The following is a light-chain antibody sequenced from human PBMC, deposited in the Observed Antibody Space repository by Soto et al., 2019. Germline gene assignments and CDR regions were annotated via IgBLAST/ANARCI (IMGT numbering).Light chain of an antibody. Sequence: QSVLTQPPSASGSPGQSVTISCTGTSSDVGGYNYVSWYQQHPGKAPKLMIYEVSNRPSGISSRFSGSKSGNTASLTISGLQAEDEADYYCSSRTSSITYVFGTGTKVTVL. CDR3: SSRTSSITYV. CDR1: SSDVGGYNY. J-gene: IGLJ1*01. CDR2: EVS. V-gene: IGLV2-14*01.